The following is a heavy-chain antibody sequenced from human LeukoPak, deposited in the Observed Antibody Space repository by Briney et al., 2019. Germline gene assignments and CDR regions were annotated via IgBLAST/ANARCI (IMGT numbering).Heavy chain of an antibody. CDR2: ISGSGGST. Sequence: GGSLRLSCAASGFTFSSYAMSWVRQAPGKGLEWVSAISGSGGSTYYADSVKGRFTISRDYSKNTLYLQMNSLRAEDTAVYYCAKAGYYDSSGYWDAFDIWGQGTMVTVSS. CDR1: GFTFSSYA. J-gene: IGHJ3*02. D-gene: IGHD3-22*01. CDR3: AKAGYYDSSGYWDAFDI. V-gene: IGHV3-23*01.